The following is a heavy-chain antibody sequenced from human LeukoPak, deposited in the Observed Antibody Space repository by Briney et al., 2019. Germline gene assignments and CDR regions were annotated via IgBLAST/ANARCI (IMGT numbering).Heavy chain of an antibody. CDR3: ARDSGYCSSTSCYSWFDP. D-gene: IGHD2-2*02. CDR2: IIPIFGTA. J-gene: IGHJ5*02. V-gene: IGHV1-69*05. CDR1: GGTFSSYT. Sequence: SVKVSCKASGGTFSSYTISWVRQAPGQGLEWMGGIIPIFGTANYAQKFQGRVTITTDESTSTAYMELSSLRSEDTAVYYCARDSGYCSSTSCYSWFDPWGQGTLVTVSS.